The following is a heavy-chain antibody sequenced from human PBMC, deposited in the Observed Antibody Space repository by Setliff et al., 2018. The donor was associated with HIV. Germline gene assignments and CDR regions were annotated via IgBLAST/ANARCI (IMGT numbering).Heavy chain of an antibody. J-gene: IGHJ5*01. V-gene: IGHV4-39*07. CDR3: ARGGAVSADFDS. CDR2: IYYDGRT. CDR1: GYSIRTGAYY. Sequence: PSETLSLTCTVSGYSIRTGAYYWGWIRQPPGKGLEWIGSIYYDGRTFYKPSLKSRLTISVDTSKNQFSLSLNSVTAADTAVYFCARGGAVSADFDSWGQGTLVTVSS. D-gene: IGHD3-16*01.